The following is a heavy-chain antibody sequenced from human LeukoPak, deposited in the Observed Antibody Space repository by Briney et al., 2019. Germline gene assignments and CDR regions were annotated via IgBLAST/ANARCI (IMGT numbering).Heavy chain of an antibody. D-gene: IGHD3-10*01. V-gene: IGHV3-48*03. Sequence: PGGSLRLSCAASGFTFSSYEMNWVRQAPGKGLEWVSYISSSGSTIYYADSVKGRFTISRDNAKNSLYLQMNSLRAEDMAVYYCARTSYYYGSGSSDYYYGMDVWGKGTTVTASS. CDR3: ARTSYYYGSGSSDYYYGMDV. CDR2: ISSSGSTI. J-gene: IGHJ6*04. CDR1: GFTFSSYE.